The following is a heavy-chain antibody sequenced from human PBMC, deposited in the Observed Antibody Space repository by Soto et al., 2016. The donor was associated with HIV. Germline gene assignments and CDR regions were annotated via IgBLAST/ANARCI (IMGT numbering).Heavy chain of an antibody. CDR1: GFTFNTYD. J-gene: IGHJ4*02. CDR3: ARVKYGSGXSHFDY. CDR2: IGTAGDT. Sequence: EVQLVESGGGLVQPGGSLRLSCAASGFTFNTYDMHWVRQATGKGLEWVSAIGTAGDTYYPGSVKGRFTISRENAKNSLYLQMNSLRAGDTAVYYCARVKYGSGXSHFDYWAREPRHRLL. D-gene: IGHD3-10*01. V-gene: IGHV3-13*04.